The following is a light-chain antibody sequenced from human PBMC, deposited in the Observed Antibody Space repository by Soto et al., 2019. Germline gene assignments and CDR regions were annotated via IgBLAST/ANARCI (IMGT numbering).Light chain of an antibody. V-gene: IGKV1-33*01. CDR3: HRYDSLPPT. CDR2: DAS. J-gene: IGKJ5*01. CDR1: RDIGKY. Sequence: DIQMTQSPSSLSASVGDRVTITCQASRDIGKYLNWFQEKPGKAPKLLIYDASNLQTGVPSRFNGSRSGTDFTFTISSLQPEEFATYYCHRYDSLPPTFGQGTRLEI.